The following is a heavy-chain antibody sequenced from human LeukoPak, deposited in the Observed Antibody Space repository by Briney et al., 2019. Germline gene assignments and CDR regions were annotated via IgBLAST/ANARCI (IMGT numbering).Heavy chain of an antibody. CDR2: IYYSGST. CDR3: TSPYFDF. V-gene: IGHV4-39*07. CDR1: GGSISSSSYY. Sequence: PSETLSLTCTVSGGSISSSSYYWGWIRQPPGKGLEWIGSIYYSGSTYYNPSLKSRVTISLDTSKNQFSLKLSSVTAADTAVYYCTSPYFDFWGQGTLVTVSS. J-gene: IGHJ4*02.